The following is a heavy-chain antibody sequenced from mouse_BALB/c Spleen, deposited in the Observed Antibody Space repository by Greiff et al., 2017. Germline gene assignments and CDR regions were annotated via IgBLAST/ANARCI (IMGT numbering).Heavy chain of an antibody. CDR3: ARDFYYGYAMDY. CDR1: GFTFSSYG. D-gene: IGHD1-1*01. CDR2: INSNGGST. J-gene: IGHJ4*01. Sequence: EVKLVESGGGLVKPGGSLKLSCAASGFTFSSYGMSWVRQTPDKRLELVATINSNGGSTYYPDSVKGRFTISRDNAKNTLYLQMSSLKSEDTAMYYCARDFYYGYAMDYWGQGTSVTVSS. V-gene: IGHV5-6-3*01.